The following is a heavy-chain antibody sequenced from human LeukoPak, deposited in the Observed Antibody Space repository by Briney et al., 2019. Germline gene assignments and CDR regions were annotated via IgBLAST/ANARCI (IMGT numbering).Heavy chain of an antibody. Sequence: SETLSLTCAVYGGSFSGYYWSWIRQPPGKGLEWIGEINHSGSTNYNPSLKSRVTISVDTSKNQFSLKLSSVTAADTAVYYCARLYDSSGYYYYYYMDVWGKGTTVTVSS. V-gene: IGHV4-34*01. J-gene: IGHJ6*03. CDR2: INHSGST. CDR1: GGSFSGYY. CDR3: ARLYDSSGYYYYYYMDV. D-gene: IGHD3-22*01.